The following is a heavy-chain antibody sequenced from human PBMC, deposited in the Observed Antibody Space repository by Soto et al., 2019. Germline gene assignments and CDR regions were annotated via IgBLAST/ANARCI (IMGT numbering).Heavy chain of an antibody. V-gene: IGHV1-69*08. Sequence: QVQLVQSGAEVKKPGSSVKVSCKASGGTFSSYTISWVRQAPGQGLEWMGRIIPILGIANYAQKFQGRVTLTADNTTSTAYMELSSPRSEDTAVYYCPREQYGGAPMIWAQGTLVTVSS. CDR3: PREQYGGAPMI. CDR1: GGTFSSYT. J-gene: IGHJ4*02. CDR2: IIPILGIA. D-gene: IGHD3-16*01.